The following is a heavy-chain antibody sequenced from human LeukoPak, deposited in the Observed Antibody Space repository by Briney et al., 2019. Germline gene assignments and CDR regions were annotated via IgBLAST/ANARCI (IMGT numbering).Heavy chain of an antibody. V-gene: IGHV1-46*01. J-gene: IGHJ6*03. D-gene: IGHD3-10*01. Sequence: ASVKVSCKASGYTFTGYYMHWVRQAPGQGLEWMGIINPSGGSTSYAQKFQGRVTMTRDMSTSTVYMELSSLRSEDTAVYYCARDRGSITMVRGVASYYMDVWGKGTTVTVSS. CDR2: INPSGGST. CDR1: GYTFTGYY. CDR3: ARDRGSITMVRGVASYYMDV.